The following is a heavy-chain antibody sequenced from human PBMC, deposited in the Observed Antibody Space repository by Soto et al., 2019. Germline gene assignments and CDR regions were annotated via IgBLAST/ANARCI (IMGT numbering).Heavy chain of an antibody. CDR2: ITGSGGST. D-gene: IGHD6-19*01. V-gene: IGHV3-23*01. CDR1: GFTFSSYA. CDR3: AKDRGSGWYDNWFDP. Sequence: LRLSCAASGFTFSSYALSWVRQAPGKGLEWVSTITGSGGSTYYADSVKGRFIISRDNSKNTLYLQMNSLRAEDTAVYYCAKDRGSGWYDNWFDPWGQGTLVTVSS. J-gene: IGHJ5*02.